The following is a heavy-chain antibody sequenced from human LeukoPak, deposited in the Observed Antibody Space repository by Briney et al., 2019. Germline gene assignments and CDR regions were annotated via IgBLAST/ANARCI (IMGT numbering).Heavy chain of an antibody. D-gene: IGHD6-19*01. CDR3: ARYQSNGWTPFDY. J-gene: IGHJ4*02. CDR2: INPNSGVT. Sequence: ASVKVSCKASGYTFTGYYMHWVRQAPGQGLEWMGWINPNSGVTNYAQKFQGRVTMTRDTSISTAYMELSRLTSGETALYYCARYQSNGWTPFDYWGQGTLVTASS. CDR1: GYTFTGYY. V-gene: IGHV1-2*02.